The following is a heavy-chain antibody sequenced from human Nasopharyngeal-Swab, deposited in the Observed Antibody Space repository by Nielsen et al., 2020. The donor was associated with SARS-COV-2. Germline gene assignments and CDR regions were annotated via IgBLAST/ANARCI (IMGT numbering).Heavy chain of an antibody. D-gene: IGHD4-23*01. Sequence: GESLKISCAASGFTFSSYDMHLVRQATGKGLEWVSAIGTAGDTYYPGSVKGRFTISRENAKNTLYLQMNSLRAGDTAVYYCARAHYGGTYYYYYGMDVWGQGTTVTVSS. J-gene: IGHJ6*02. CDR3: ARAHYGGTYYYYYGMDV. CDR1: GFTFSSYD. CDR2: IGTAGDT. V-gene: IGHV3-13*01.